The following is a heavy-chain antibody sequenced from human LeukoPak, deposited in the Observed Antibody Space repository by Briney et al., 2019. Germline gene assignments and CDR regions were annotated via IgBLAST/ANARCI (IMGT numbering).Heavy chain of an antibody. CDR1: GDIVSSNTAA. CDR3: AREVAGTYAFDY. J-gene: IGHJ4*02. Sequence: PSQTLSLTCAISGDIVSSNTAAWNWIRQSPSRGLEWLGRTLYRSKWYNDYALSVKSRISINPDTSKNQFSLQLNFVTPEDTAVYYCAREVAGTYAFDYWGQGTLVTVSS. CDR2: TLYRSKWYN. D-gene: IGHD6-19*01. V-gene: IGHV6-1*01.